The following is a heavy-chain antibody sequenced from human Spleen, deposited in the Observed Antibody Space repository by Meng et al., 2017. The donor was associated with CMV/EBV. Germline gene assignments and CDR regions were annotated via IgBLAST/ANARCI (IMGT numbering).Heavy chain of an antibody. CDR1: GCAVSSNY. J-gene: IGHJ6*02. CDR2: IYSSGNA. CDR3: ARDGDTGSWNYHGMDV. D-gene: IGHD2-21*01. Sequence: GESLKISCADSGCAVSSNYMSWVRQAPGKGLEWVSVIYSSGNAYYADSVKGRFTLSRDNSRNMVYLQMNSLRPEDTAMYYCARDGDTGSWNYHGMDVWGQGTTVTVSS. V-gene: IGHV3-66*03.